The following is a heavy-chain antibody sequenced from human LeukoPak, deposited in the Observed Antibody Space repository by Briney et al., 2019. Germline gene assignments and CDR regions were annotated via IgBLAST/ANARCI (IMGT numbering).Heavy chain of an antibody. D-gene: IGHD1-26*01. V-gene: IGHV3-73*01. CDR2: IRSKANSYAT. CDR1: GFTFSDSP. Sequence: GGSLKLSCAASGFTFSDSPMHWVRQASGKGLEWVGRIRSKANSYATAYAASVKGRFTISRDDSKNTAYLQMHSLKTEDTAVYYCTRHAPSNSGSYSDAFDIWGQGTMVTVSS. CDR3: TRHAPSNSGSYSDAFDI. J-gene: IGHJ3*02.